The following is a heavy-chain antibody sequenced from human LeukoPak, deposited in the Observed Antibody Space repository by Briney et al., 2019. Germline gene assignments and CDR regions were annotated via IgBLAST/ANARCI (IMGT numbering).Heavy chain of an antibody. V-gene: IGHV4-59*01. CDR1: VGSISSYY. CDR2: IYYSGST. CDR3: ARGQHDFDP. D-gene: IGHD3-3*01. Sequence: SETLSLTCTVSVGSISSYYWSWIRQPPGKGLEWIGYIYYSGSTDYNPSLKSRVTISVDTSKNQFSLKLSSVTAADTAVYYCARGQHDFDPWGQGTLVTVSS. J-gene: IGHJ5*02.